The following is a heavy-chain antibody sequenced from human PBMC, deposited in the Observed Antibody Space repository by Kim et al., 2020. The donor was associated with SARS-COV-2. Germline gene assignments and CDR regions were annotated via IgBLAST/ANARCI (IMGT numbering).Heavy chain of an antibody. CDR3: ARGVVIGSSDRWYEFDN. D-gene: IGHD6-13*01. V-gene: IGHV3-33*01. CDR1: GFTFSNYG. J-gene: IGHJ4*02. Sequence: GGSLRLSCAASGFTFSNYGMHWVRQAPGKGLEWVALIWSAGSKTYYADSVKGRFTISRDNSKNTLSLQMNTLRVEDTAVYYCARGVVIGSSDRWYEFDNCGEGTLVTVSA. CDR2: IWSAGSKT.